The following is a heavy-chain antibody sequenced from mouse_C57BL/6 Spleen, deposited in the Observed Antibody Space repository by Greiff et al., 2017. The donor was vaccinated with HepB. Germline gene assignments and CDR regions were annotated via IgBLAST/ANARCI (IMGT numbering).Heavy chain of an antibody. V-gene: IGHV1-26*01. CDR3: ARLRGLRPYYFDY. J-gene: IGHJ2*01. D-gene: IGHD2-4*01. Sequence: VQLQQSGPELVKPGASVKISCKASGYTFTDYYMNWVKQSHGKSLEWIGDINPNNGGTSYNQKFKGKATLTVDKSSSTAYMELRSLTSEDSAVYYCARLRGLRPYYFDYWGQGTTLTVSS. CDR1: GYTFTDYY. CDR2: INPNNGGT.